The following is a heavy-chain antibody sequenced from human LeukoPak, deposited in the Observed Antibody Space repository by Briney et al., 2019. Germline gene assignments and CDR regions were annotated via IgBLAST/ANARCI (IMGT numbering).Heavy chain of an antibody. CDR2: IYYSGST. CDR1: GGSISSYY. D-gene: IGHD6-13*01. CDR3: ARGGVIAAAGTYYYYYYMDV. J-gene: IGHJ6*03. V-gene: IGHV4-59*01. Sequence: SETLSLTCTVSGGSISSYYWSWLRQPPGKGLEWIGYIYYSGSTNYNPSLKSRVTISVDTSKNQFSLKLSSVTAADTAVYYCARGGVIAAAGTYYYYYYMDVWGKGTTVTISS.